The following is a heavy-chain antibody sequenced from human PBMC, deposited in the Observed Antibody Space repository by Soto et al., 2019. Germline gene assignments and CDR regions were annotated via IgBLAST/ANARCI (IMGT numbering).Heavy chain of an antibody. Sequence: SETLSLTCAVSGGSISSSNWWSWVRQPPGKGLEWIGGIYYSGSTYYNPSLKSRVTISVDTSKNQFSLKASDTAMYYCARHESLWFGEVLFGCCGGMDVWGQGTTVTVSS. CDR1: GGSISSSNW. D-gene: IGHD3-10*01. CDR2: IYYSGST. CDR3: ARHESLWFGEVLFGCCGGMDV. V-gene: IGHV4-4*02. J-gene: IGHJ6*02.